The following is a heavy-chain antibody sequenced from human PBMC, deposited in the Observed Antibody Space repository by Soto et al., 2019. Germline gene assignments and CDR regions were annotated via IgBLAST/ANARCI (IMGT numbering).Heavy chain of an antibody. CDR2: IYHSGST. CDR1: GGSISSGGYS. D-gene: IGHD2-21*02. V-gene: IGHV4-30-2*01. CDR3: ARVAYCGGDCYRGFDP. J-gene: IGHJ5*02. Sequence: SETLSLTCAVSGGSISSGGYSWSWIRQPPGKGLEWIGYIYHSGSTYYNPSLKSRVTISVDRSKNQFSLKLSSVTAADTAVYYCARVAYCGGDCYRGFDPWGQGTLVTVSS.